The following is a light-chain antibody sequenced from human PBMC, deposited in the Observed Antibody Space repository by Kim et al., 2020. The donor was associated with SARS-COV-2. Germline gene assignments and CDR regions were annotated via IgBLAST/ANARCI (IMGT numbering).Light chain of an antibody. CDR1: RSLVYSDGSTY. V-gene: IGKV2-30*01. CDR2: KVS. CDR3: MQGTRWRIT. Sequence: PASISCRSSRSLVYSDGSTYVNWFHGRPGKAARRLNYKVSNRDSGVPDRFSGSGSGTDFTLQIVRVEAEDAGVYYCMQGTRWRITLGPGTKVDIK. J-gene: IGKJ3*01.